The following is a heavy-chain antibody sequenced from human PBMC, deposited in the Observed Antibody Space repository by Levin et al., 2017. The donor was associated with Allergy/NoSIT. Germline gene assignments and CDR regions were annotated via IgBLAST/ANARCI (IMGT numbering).Heavy chain of an antibody. D-gene: IGHD2-2*01. CDR2: ISYDGSNK. Sequence: GGSLRLSCAASGFTFSSYAMHWVRQAPGKGLEWVAVISYDGSNKYYADSVKGRFTISRDNSKNTLYLQMNSLRAEDTAVYYCAREYPYCSSTSGAYYFDYWGQGTLVTVSS. V-gene: IGHV3-30-3*01. CDR3: AREYPYCSSTSGAYYFDY. J-gene: IGHJ4*02. CDR1: GFTFSSYA.